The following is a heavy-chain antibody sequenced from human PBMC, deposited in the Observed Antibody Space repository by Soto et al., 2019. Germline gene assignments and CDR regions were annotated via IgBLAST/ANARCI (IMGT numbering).Heavy chain of an antibody. CDR3: VDTSAAYSLNCCGT. J-gene: IGHJ5*01. CDR1: GGSISEKY. Sequence: SETLSLTCIVSGGSISEKYWNWVRQPPGKGLEWIGLIFATGHTDYNPSLKSRVTMSVDASKNQFSLRLTSMTAADTAVSYCVDTSAAYSLNCCGTWGRGTRVTVAS. CDR2: IFATGHT. V-gene: IGHV4-4*07. D-gene: IGHD2-21*01.